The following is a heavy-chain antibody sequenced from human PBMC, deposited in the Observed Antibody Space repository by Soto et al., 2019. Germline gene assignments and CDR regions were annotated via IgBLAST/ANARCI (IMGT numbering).Heavy chain of an antibody. Sequence: GPSVKVSCKASGYTFTGYYIHWVRQAPGQGLEWMGWISAYNGNTNYAQKFQGRVTITADESTSTAYMELSSLRSEDTAVYYCARVPTYYYDSSGYYIDYWGQGTLVTVSS. CDR1: GYTFTGYY. CDR2: ISAYNGNT. CDR3: ARVPTYYYDSSGYYIDY. V-gene: IGHV1-18*04. J-gene: IGHJ4*02. D-gene: IGHD3-22*01.